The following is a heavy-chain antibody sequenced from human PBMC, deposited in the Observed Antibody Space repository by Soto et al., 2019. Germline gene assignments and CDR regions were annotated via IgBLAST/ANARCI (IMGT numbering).Heavy chain of an antibody. Sequence: PSETLSLTCTVSGGSISSSSYYWGWIRQPPGKGLEWIGSIYYSGSTYYNPSLKSRVTISVDTSENQFSLKLSSVTAADTAVYYCARLLNNDYFDYWGQGTLVTVSS. V-gene: IGHV4-39*01. J-gene: IGHJ4*02. CDR2: IYYSGST. D-gene: IGHD2-8*01. CDR1: GGSISSSSYY. CDR3: ARLLNNDYFDY.